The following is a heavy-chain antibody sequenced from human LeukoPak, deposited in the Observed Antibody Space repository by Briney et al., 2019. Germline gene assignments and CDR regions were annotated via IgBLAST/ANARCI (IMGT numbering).Heavy chain of an antibody. J-gene: IGHJ5*02. V-gene: IGHV4-39*01. D-gene: IGHD2-15*01. CDR3: ARHSVVVIGEFDP. Sequence: SETLSLTCTVSGGSISSSSYYWGWIRQPPGKGLEWIGSIYYSGSTYYNPSLKSRVTISVDTSKNQFSLKLSSVTAADTAVYYCARHSVVVIGEFDPWGQGTLVTVSS. CDR1: GGSISSSSYY. CDR2: IYYSGST.